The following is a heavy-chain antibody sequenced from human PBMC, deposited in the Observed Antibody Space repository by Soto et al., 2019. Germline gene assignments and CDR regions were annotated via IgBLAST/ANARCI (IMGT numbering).Heavy chain of an antibody. D-gene: IGHD3-16*02. Sequence: QVHLVQSGAEVRKPGASVKVSCKTSGYTFTSYALHWVRLAPGQRLEWMGQINAINGNTRYSQNFQGRLRITRDISATTAYMELSSLTSEDTTFYYCARGGLVKPFGEYVWGTYRGFVNWGQGTLVTVAS. CDR2: INAINGNT. CDR1: GYTFTSYA. V-gene: IGHV1-3*01. J-gene: IGHJ1*01. CDR3: ARGGLVKPFGEYVWGTYRGFVN.